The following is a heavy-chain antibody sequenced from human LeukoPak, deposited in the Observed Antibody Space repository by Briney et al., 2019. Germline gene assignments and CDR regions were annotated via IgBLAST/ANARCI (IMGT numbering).Heavy chain of an antibody. CDR1: GGSISSGGYS. Sequence: PSETLSLTCAVSGGSISSGGYSWSWIRQPAGKGLEWIGRIYTSGSTNYNPSLKSRVTISVDTSKNQFSLKLSSVTAADTAVYYCARRKNPKNFDYWGQGTLVTVSS. CDR3: ARRKNPKNFDY. V-gene: IGHV4-61*02. J-gene: IGHJ4*02. D-gene: IGHD1-14*01. CDR2: IYTSGST.